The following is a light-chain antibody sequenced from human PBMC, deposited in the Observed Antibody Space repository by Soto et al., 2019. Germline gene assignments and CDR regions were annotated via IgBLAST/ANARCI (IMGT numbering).Light chain of an antibody. V-gene: IGKV1-5*03. CDR2: KAS. Sequence: MQMTLSPSTLSSSVGDRVAITCRASQNINRWLAWYQQKPGKAPKLLIQKASSLESGVPSRFSGSGSGTDFTLTISSLEPEDFAVYYCQQRSNWPLLTFGGGTKVDIK. J-gene: IGKJ4*01. CDR3: QQRSNWPLLT. CDR1: QNINRW.